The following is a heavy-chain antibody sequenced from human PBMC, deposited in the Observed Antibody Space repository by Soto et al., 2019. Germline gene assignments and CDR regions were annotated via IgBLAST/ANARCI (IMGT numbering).Heavy chain of an antibody. V-gene: IGHV3-9*01. CDR3: AKDSTAARHGFDY. Sequence: GGSLRLSCAASGFTFDDYAMHWVRQAPGKGLEWVSGISLNSGSIGYADSVKGRFTISRDNAKNSLYLQMNSLRAEDTALYYCAKDSTAARHGFDYWGQGTLVTVSS. J-gene: IGHJ4*02. D-gene: IGHD6-6*01. CDR2: ISLNSGSI. CDR1: GFTFDDYA.